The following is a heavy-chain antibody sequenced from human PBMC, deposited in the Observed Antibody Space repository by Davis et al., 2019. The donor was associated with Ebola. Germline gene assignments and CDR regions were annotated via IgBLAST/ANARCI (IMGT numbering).Heavy chain of an antibody. Sequence: SVKVSCKASGGTFSSYAISWVRQAPGQGLEWMGGIIPIFGTANYAQKFQGRVTITADESTSTAYMELSSLRSEDTAVYYCADRPAGYCSGGSCYRDEDWFDPWGQGTLVTVSS. CDR1: GGTFSSYA. D-gene: IGHD2-15*01. CDR3: ADRPAGYCSGGSCYRDEDWFDP. CDR2: IIPIFGTA. J-gene: IGHJ5*02. V-gene: IGHV1-69*13.